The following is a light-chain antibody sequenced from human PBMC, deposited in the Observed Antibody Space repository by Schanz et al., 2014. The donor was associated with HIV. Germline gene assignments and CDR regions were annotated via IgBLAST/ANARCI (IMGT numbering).Light chain of an antibody. J-gene: IGKJ2*01. CDR2: AAS. V-gene: IGKV1-39*01. CDR1: QSITNY. Sequence: DIQMTQSPSSLSASVGDTVTIACRASQSITNYLNWYQQKPGTAPKLLIYAASNLQSGVPSSFSGSGSGTDFTLTISSLQPEDSATYYCQQSYSTLLMYTFGQATKLEIK. CDR3: QQSYSTLLMYT.